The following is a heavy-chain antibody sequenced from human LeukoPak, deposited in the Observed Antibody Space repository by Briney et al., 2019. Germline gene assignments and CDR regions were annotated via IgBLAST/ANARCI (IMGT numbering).Heavy chain of an antibody. Sequence: SVKVSCKASGGTFSSYAISWVRQAPGQGLEWMGGIIPIFGTANYAQKFQGRVTITTDESTSTAYMELSSLRSEDTAVYYCARDHWGGLQSYYYYYYMDVWGKGTTVTVSS. J-gene: IGHJ6*03. CDR1: GGTFSSYA. V-gene: IGHV1-69*05. D-gene: IGHD4-11*01. CDR3: ARDHWGGLQSYYYYYYMDV. CDR2: IIPIFGTA.